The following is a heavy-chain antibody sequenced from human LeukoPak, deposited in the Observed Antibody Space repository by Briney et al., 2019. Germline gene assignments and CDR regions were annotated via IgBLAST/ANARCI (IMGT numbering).Heavy chain of an antibody. CDR1: GFTFRSYW. V-gene: IGHV3-7*04. CDR2: IKQDGSEK. J-gene: IGHJ4*02. CDR3: AREYYYGSGSHYNGY. D-gene: IGHD3-10*01. Sequence: PGGSLRLSCAASGFTFRSYWMSWVRQAPGKGLEWVATIKQDGSEKYYVDSVKGRFTISRDNAKNSLYLQMNSLRAEDTAVYYCAREYYYGSGSHYNGYWSQGTLVTVSS.